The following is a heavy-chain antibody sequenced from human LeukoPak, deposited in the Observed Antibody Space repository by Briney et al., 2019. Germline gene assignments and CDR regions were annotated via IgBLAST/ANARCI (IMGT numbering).Heavy chain of an antibody. CDR1: GFTFSSYA. CDR3: ARDSNPRIAVAGKQDY. D-gene: IGHD6-19*01. J-gene: IGHJ4*02. Sequence: PGGSLRLSRAASGFTFSSYAMSWVRQAPGKGLEWVSAISGSGGRTYYADSVKGRFTISRDNSKNTLYLQMNSLRAEDTAVYYCARDSNPRIAVAGKQDYWGQGTLVTVSS. V-gene: IGHV3-23*01. CDR2: ISGSGGRT.